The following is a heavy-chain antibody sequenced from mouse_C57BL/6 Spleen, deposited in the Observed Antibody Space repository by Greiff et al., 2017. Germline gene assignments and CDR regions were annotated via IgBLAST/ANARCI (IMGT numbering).Heavy chain of an antibody. V-gene: IGHV5-9-1*02. D-gene: IGHD2-3*01. CDR1: GFTFSSYA. J-gene: IGHJ3*01. CDR3: TRDYDGYYGFAY. Sequence: EVKLMESGEGLVKPGGSLKLSCAASGFTFSSYAMSWVRQTPEKRLEWVAYISSGGDYIYYADTVKGRFTISRDNARNTLYLQMSSLKSEDTAMYYCTRDYDGYYGFAYGGQGTLVTVSA. CDR2: ISSGGDYI.